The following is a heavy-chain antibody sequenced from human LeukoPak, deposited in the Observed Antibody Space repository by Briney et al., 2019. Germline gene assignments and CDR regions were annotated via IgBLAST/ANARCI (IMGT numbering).Heavy chain of an antibody. CDR3: ARDLVMVNTPGDDFDY. CDR2: INEDGSFT. Sequence: GGPLRLSCAASGFSFSGYWMHWVRQAPGKGLVWVSRINEDGSFTSYADSVKGRFTVSRDNAKNTLYLQMNSLRAEDTAVYYCARDLVMVNTPGDDFDYWGRGTLVTVSS. CDR1: GFSFSGYW. D-gene: IGHD2-21*01. V-gene: IGHV3-74*01. J-gene: IGHJ4*02.